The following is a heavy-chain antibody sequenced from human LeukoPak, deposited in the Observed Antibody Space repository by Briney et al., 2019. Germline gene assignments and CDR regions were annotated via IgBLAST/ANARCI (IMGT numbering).Heavy chain of an antibody. CDR2: ISGSGGST. J-gene: IGHJ4*02. V-gene: IGHV3-23*01. Sequence: GGSLRLSCAASGFTFSSYAMSWVRQAPGKGLEWVSAISGSGGSTYYADSVKGRFTISRDNSKNTLYLQMNSLRGEDTAVYYCARESYSTSSRSYDYWGQGSLVTVSS. CDR1: GFTFSSYA. D-gene: IGHD6-6*01. CDR3: ARESYSTSSRSYDY.